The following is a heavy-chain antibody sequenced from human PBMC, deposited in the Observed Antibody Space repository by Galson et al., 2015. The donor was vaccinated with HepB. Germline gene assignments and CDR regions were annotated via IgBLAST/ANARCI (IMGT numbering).Heavy chain of an antibody. D-gene: IGHD2-2*01. CDR1: GYTLTNYY. V-gene: IGHV1-46*01. CDR2: INPSGGVT. CDR3: ANALGPYYMDV. Sequence: SVKVSCKASAASGYTLTNYYIHWVRQAPGQGLEWMGIINPSGGVTNYAQNFQGRLTMTRDTSASTVYMELSSLRSEDTALYYCANALGPYYMDVWGKGTTVTVSS. J-gene: IGHJ6*03.